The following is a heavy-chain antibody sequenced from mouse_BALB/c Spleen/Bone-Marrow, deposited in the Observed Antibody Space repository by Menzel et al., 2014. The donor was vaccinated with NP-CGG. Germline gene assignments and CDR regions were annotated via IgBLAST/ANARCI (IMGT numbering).Heavy chain of an antibody. D-gene: IGHD1-1*01. J-gene: IGHJ2*01. Sequence: EVKVVESGGGLVQPGGSLKLSCAASGFTFSSYGMSWVRQTPDKRLELVATINSNGGNTYYPASVKGLFTISRDNAKNALCLQMSSLKSEDTAMYYCARERYYGNGRIFEYWGQGTTLTVSS. CDR3: ARERYYGNGRIFEY. CDR2: INSNGGNT. V-gene: IGHV5-6-3*01. CDR1: GFTFSSYG.